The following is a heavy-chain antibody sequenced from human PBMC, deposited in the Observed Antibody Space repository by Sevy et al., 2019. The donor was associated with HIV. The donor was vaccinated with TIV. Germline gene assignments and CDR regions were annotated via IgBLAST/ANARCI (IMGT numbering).Heavy chain of an antibody. V-gene: IGHV4-61*02. CDR1: GGSISSGGYY. J-gene: IGHJ4*02. D-gene: IGHD3-9*01. CDR2: IYTSGST. CDR3: ARAPLDDILTGYYRAFDY. Sequence: SETLSLTCTVSGGSISSGGYYWSRIRQPAGKGLEWLGRIYTSGSTNYNPSLKSRVTISVDTSKNQFSLKLSSVTAADTAVYYCARAPLDDILTGYYRAFDYWGQGTLVTVSS.